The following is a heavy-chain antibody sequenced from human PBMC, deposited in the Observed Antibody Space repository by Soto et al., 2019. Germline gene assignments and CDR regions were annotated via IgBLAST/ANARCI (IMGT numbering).Heavy chain of an antibody. D-gene: IGHD3-10*01. J-gene: IGHJ4*02. CDR2: IYSGGYT. Sequence: EVQLVESGGGLIQPGGSLRLSCAVSGFTVSNNYMSWVRQAPGKGLEGVSVIYSGGYTAYGDSVKGRFTISRDNSKNTISLKRNARGAGARAGFYWGTPPGGGGYWGQGTLVTVSS. CDR3: GTPPGGGGY. CDR1: GFTVSNNY. V-gene: IGHV3-53*01.